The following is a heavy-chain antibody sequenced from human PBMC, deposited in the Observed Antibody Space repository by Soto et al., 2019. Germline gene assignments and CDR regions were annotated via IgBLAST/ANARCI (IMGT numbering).Heavy chain of an antibody. CDR2: ISYDGSNK. CDR3: AKDRFYGGENLDY. D-gene: IGHD2-21*01. Sequence: GGSLRLSCAASGFTFSSYGMHWVRQAPGKWLEWVAVISYDGSNKYYADSVKGRFTISRDNSKNTLYLQMNSLRAEDTAVYYCAKDRFYGGENLDYWGQGTLVTVSS. V-gene: IGHV3-30*18. J-gene: IGHJ4*02. CDR1: GFTFSSYG.